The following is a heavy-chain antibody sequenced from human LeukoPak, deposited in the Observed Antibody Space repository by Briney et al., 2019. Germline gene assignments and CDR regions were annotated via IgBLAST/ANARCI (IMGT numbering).Heavy chain of an antibody. CDR1: GFTFSSYA. Sequence: PGGSLRLSCAASGFTFSSYAMTWVRQAPGRGLEWVSAISGGGVSTYYAVSVKGRFTITRDNSRNTLYLQMNSLRAEDTAVYYCAKGSALWDWSYYFDYWGQGTLVTVSS. CDR3: AKGSALWDWSYYFDY. CDR2: ISGGGVST. D-gene: IGHD3-10*01. V-gene: IGHV3-23*01. J-gene: IGHJ4*02.